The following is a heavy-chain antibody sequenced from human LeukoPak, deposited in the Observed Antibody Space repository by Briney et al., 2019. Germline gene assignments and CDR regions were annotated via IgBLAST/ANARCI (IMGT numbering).Heavy chain of an antibody. J-gene: IGHJ6*02. D-gene: IGHD6-6*01. V-gene: IGHV1-69*13. Sequence: GASVKVSCKASGGTFSSYAISWVRQAPGQGLEWMGGIIPIFGTANYAQKFQGRVTITADESTSTAYMELSSLRSEDTAVYYCARSGSSSSYYYGMDVWGQGTTVTVSS. CDR2: IIPIFGTA. CDR1: GGTFSSYA. CDR3: ARSGSSSSYYYGMDV.